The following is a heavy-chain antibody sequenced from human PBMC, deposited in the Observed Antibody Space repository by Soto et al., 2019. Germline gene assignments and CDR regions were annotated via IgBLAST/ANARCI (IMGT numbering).Heavy chain of an antibody. V-gene: IGHV1-8*01. Sequence: ASVKVSCKASGYSFTSLDINWVRQTAGQGLEWMGWMQPSTGRTGYAQKFQGRVTMTRDTSINTAYMELTTLTSDDTAFYYCARGVSAGVDYWGQGTMVTVSS. CDR1: GYSFTSLD. D-gene: IGHD1-26*01. CDR3: ARGVSAGVDY. CDR2: MQPSTGRT. J-gene: IGHJ4*02.